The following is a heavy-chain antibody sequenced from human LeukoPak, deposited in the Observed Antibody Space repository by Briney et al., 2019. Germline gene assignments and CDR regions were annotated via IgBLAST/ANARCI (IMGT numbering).Heavy chain of an antibody. CDR3: ARTSIAARPGDY. J-gene: IGHJ4*02. V-gene: IGHV1-2*02. CDR2: INPNSGGT. D-gene: IGHD6-6*01. Sequence: MGWINPNSGGTNYAQKFQGRVTMTRDTSISTAYMELSRLRSDDTAVYYCARTSIAARPGDYWGQGTLVTVSS.